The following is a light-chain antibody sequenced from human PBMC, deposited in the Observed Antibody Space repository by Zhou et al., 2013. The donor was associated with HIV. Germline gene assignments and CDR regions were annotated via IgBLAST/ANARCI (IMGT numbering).Light chain of an antibody. Sequence: QSVLTQPPSASGTPGQRVTISCSGSSSNIGAGYDVHWYQQLPRTAPKLLIYGNNNRPSGVPDRFSGSKSGTSASLAITGLQAEDEADYYCQSYDSSLSGFWVFGGGTKLTVL. CDR1: SSNIGAGYD. CDR3: QSYDSSLSGFWV. V-gene: IGLV1-40*01. CDR2: GNN. J-gene: IGLJ3*02.